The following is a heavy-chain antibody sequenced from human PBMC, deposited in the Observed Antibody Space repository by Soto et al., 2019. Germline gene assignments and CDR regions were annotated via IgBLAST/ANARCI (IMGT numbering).Heavy chain of an antibody. Sequence: EVQLLESGGGLVQPGGSLRLSCAASGFTFSSYAMTWVRQAPGKGLEWVSAISGSGGSTYYADSVKGRFTISRDNSENSLYLEMNSLRAGDTAVYYCGKDPYSSSAGNWFDPWGQGTLVTVSS. CDR1: GFTFSSYA. CDR2: ISGSGGST. D-gene: IGHD6-6*01. V-gene: IGHV3-23*01. CDR3: GKDPYSSSAGNWFDP. J-gene: IGHJ5*02.